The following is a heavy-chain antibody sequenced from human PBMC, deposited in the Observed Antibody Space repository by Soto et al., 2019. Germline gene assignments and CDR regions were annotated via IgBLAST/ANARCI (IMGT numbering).Heavy chain of an antibody. CDR2: IYYRGST. CDR3: ARVENENGMDIVATVPDY. D-gene: IGHD5-12*01. J-gene: IGHJ4*02. V-gene: IGHV4-59*01. Sequence: KGLEWIGYIYYRGSTNYNPSLKSRVTISVDTSKNQFSLKLSSVTAADTAVYYCARVENENGMDIVATVPDYRGKGTPVPVSP.